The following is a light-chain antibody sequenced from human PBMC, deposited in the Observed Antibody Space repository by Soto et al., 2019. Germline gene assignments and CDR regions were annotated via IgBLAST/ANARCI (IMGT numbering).Light chain of an antibody. CDR1: SSDVGGYDY. V-gene: IGLV2-14*03. J-gene: IGLJ3*02. CDR3: ESYGSARGRNWV. Sequence: QSALTQPASVSGSPGQSITISCTGTSSDVGGYDYVTWYQQHPGKAPKVIIYDVSNRPSGVSNRFSGSKSGNTASLTISGLRAEDEADYYCESYGSARGRNWVFGGGTKLTVL. CDR2: DVS.